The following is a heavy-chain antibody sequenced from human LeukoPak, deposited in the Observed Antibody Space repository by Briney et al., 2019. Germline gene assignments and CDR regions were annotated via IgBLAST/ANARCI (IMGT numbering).Heavy chain of an antibody. J-gene: IGHJ4*02. CDR2: IYYSGGT. CDR1: GGSISSYY. V-gene: IGHV4-59*12. D-gene: IGHD2-8*01. Sequence: SETLSLTCTVSGGSISSYYWSWIRQPPGKGLEWIGSIYYSGGTYYNPSLKSRVTISVDTSKNQFSLKLSSVTAADTAVYYCAREHCTNGVCYTWGGIFDYWGQGTLVTVSS. CDR3: AREHCTNGVCYTWGGIFDY.